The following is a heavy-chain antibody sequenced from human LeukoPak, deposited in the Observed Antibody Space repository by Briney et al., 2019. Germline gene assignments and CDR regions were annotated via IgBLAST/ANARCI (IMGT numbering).Heavy chain of an antibody. Sequence: GGSLRLSCAASGFTFSSYWMHWVRQAPGKGLVWVSRINSDGSSTSCADSVKGRFTISRDNAKNTLYLQMNSLRAEDTAVYYCAREGVYSPFDPWGQGTLVTVSS. CDR2: INSDGSST. V-gene: IGHV3-74*01. CDR3: AREGVYSPFDP. CDR1: GFTFSSYW. D-gene: IGHD6-13*01. J-gene: IGHJ5*02.